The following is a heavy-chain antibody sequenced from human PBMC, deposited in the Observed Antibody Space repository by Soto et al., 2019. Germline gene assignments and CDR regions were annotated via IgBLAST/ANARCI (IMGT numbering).Heavy chain of an antibody. V-gene: IGHV3-7*01. CDR1: GFTFSSCW. Sequence: EVQLVESGGGLVQPGGSLRLSCAASGFTFSSCWMRWVRQTPGKGLEWVASIKQDGSEKYNVDSVKGRFTISRDNAKNSLYLQMNSLRAEDTAVYYCARLYQSAFDIWGQGTMVSVSS. CDR2: IKQDGSEK. D-gene: IGHD2-2*01. CDR3: ARLYQSAFDI. J-gene: IGHJ3*02.